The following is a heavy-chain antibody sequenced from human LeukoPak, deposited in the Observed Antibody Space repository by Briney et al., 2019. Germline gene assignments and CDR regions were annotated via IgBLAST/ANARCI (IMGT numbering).Heavy chain of an antibody. D-gene: IGHD5-18*01. CDR3: ARQGNSYGYNY. Sequence: GESLKISCKGSGYSFTSYWIGWVRQMPGKGLEWMGIIYPGDSDTRYSPSFQGQVTISADKSISTAYLQWSSLEASDTAIYFCARQGNSYGYNYWGQGTLVTVSS. CDR2: IYPGDSDT. CDR1: GYSFTSYW. J-gene: IGHJ4*02. V-gene: IGHV5-51*01.